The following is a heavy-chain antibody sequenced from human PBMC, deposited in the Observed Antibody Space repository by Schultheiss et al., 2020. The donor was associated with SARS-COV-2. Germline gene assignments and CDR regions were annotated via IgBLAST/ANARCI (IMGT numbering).Heavy chain of an antibody. J-gene: IGHJ3*02. Sequence: ASVKVSCKASGYTFTSYGISWVRQAPGQGLEWMGWINPNSGNTGYAQKFQGRVTMTRNTSISTAYMELSSLRSEDTAVYYCARERITMIVVVINDAFDIWGQGTMVTVSS. V-gene: IGHV1-8*02. D-gene: IGHD3-22*01. CDR1: GYTFTSYG. CDR2: INPNSGNT. CDR3: ARERITMIVVVINDAFDI.